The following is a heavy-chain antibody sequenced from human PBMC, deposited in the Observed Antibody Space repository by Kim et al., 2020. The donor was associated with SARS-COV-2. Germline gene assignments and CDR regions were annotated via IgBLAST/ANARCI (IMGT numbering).Heavy chain of an antibody. V-gene: IGHV1-18*01. CDR3: ARSVVATISRGLVYYYYYGMDV. J-gene: IGHJ6*02. CDR1: GYTFTSYG. Sequence: ASVKVSCKASGYTFTSYGISWVRQAPGQGLEWMGWISAYNANTNYAQKLQGRVTMTTDTSTSTAYMELRSLRSDDTAVYYCARSVVATISRGLVYYYYYGMDVWGQGTTVTVSS. CDR2: ISAYNANT. D-gene: IGHD5-12*01.